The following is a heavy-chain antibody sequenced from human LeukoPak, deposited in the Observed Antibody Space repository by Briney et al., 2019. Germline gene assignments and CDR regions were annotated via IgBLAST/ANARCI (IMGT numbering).Heavy chain of an antibody. CDR3: AKDSRGYTYGIFDY. D-gene: IGHD5-18*01. CDR2: ISGSGGST. V-gene: IGHV3-23*01. CDR1: GFTFSNYA. J-gene: IGHJ4*02. Sequence: GGSLRLSRAASGFTFSNYAMSWVRQAPGKGLEWVSGISGSGGSTYYVDSVKGRFTISRDNSKNTLYLQMSSLRAEDTAVYYCAKDSRGYTYGIFDYWGQGTLVTVSS.